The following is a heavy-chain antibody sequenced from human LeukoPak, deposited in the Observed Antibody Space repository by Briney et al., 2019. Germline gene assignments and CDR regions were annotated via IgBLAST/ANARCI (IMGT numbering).Heavy chain of an antibody. V-gene: IGHV3-48*01. CDR2: ISSSSSTI. CDR1: GFTFSNYW. Sequence: GGSLRLSCAASGFTFSNYWMSWVRQAPGKGLEWVSYISSSSSTIYYADSVTGRFTISRDNSKNTLYLQMDSLRAEDTAVYYCAKLLSMVRGAIRALGYWGQGTLVTVSS. D-gene: IGHD3-10*01. CDR3: AKLLSMVRGAIRALGY. J-gene: IGHJ4*02.